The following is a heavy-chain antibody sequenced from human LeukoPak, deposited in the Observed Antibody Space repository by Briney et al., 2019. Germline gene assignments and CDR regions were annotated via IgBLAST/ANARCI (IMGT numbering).Heavy chain of an antibody. CDR3: ARASGSYAIDAFDI. CDR1: GFTFSSYE. CDR2: ISSSGGTI. D-gene: IGHD1-26*01. Sequence: PGGSLRLSCAASGFTFSSYEMNWVRQAPGKGLEWVSYISSSGGTIYYADSVKGRFTISRDNSKNTLYLQMNSLRAEDTAVYYCARASGSYAIDAFDIWGQGTMVTVSS. J-gene: IGHJ3*02. V-gene: IGHV3-48*03.